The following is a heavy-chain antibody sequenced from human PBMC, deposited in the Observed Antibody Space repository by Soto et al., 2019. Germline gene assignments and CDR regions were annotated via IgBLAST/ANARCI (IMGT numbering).Heavy chain of an antibody. J-gene: IGHJ6*02. CDR2: IIPIFGTA. D-gene: IGHD6-13*01. V-gene: IGHV1-69*06. CDR1: GVSFSSYA. Sequence: GAALKVSCKDSGVSFSSYAISCGRQAPGQGLEWMGGIIPIFGTANYAQKFQSSVTITADKSTSTAYMELSSLMSEDTAVHYCARLAAIRPSVWGQGTTVTVSS. CDR3: ARLAAIRPSV.